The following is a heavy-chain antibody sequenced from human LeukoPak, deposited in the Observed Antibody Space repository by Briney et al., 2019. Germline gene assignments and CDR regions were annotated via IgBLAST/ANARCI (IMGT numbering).Heavy chain of an antibody. D-gene: IGHD3-9*01. CDR1: GFTFSSYA. CDR2: ISYDGSNK. J-gene: IGHJ5*02. CDR3: ARDFDWLKFDP. V-gene: IGHV3-30-3*01. Sequence: PGRSLRPSCAASGFTFSSYAMHWVRQAPGKGLEWVAVISYDGSNKYYADSVKGRFTISRDNSKNTLYLQMNSLRAEDTAVYYCARDFDWLKFDPWGQGTLVTVSS.